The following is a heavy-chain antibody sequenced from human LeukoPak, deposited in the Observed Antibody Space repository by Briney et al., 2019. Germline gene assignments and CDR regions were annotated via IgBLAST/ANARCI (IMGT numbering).Heavy chain of an antibody. CDR3: AKDKPAKWLRYLFVYFDY. CDR2: ISGSGGNK. Sequence: GGSLRLSCAASGFTFSSYPMSGVRQAPGKGREGVSAISGSGGNKYYADSVRGRFTIPRDNSKNTLYLKMNSLRPKDTALYYCAKDKPAKWLRYLFVYFDYWGQGTVVPVSA. J-gene: IGHJ4*02. D-gene: IGHD5-12*01. CDR1: GFTFSSYP. V-gene: IGHV3-23*01.